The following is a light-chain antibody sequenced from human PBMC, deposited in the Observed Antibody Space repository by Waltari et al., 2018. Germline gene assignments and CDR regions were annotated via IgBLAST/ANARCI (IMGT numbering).Light chain of an antibody. CDR1: SLRSSY. CDR2: GKT. V-gene: IGLV3-19*01. CDR3: FSRDSSGNLGV. Sequence: SSELTQDPAVYVALGQTVRITCQGASLRSSYESWYQQKPGQAPVLVIYGKTNRPSGIPDRFSGSTSRNTASLTITGAQAEDEADYYCFSRDSSGNLGVFGGGTKLTVL. J-gene: IGLJ3*02.